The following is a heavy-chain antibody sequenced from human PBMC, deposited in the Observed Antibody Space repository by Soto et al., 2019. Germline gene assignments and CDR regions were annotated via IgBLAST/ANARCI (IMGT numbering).Heavy chain of an antibody. CDR2: VQMSGTT. Sequence: PSETLSLTCAVSGASVRSYHWSWIRQAAGKGLEWIGRVQMSGTTNYNPSLKTRVTMPLDTSRNEVSLTMTSVTAADTAVYFCAKDRSTMRWFDPWGQGILVTVSS. V-gene: IGHV4-4*07. CDR3: AKDRSTMRWFDP. J-gene: IGHJ5*02. D-gene: IGHD1-1*01. CDR1: GASVRSYH.